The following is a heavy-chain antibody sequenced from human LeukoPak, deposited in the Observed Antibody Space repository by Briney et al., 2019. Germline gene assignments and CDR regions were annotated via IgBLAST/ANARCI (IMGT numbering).Heavy chain of an antibody. CDR3: ARQYYDFWSGYLLSGAFDI. CDR1: GFTFSSYS. D-gene: IGHD3-3*01. Sequence: AGGSLRLSCAASGFTFSSYSMNWVRQAPGKGLEWVSSISSSSSYIYYADSVKGRFTISRDNAKNSLYLQMNSLRAEDTAVYYCARQYYDFWSGYLLSGAFDIWGQGTMVTVSS. CDR2: ISSSSSYI. V-gene: IGHV3-21*01. J-gene: IGHJ3*02.